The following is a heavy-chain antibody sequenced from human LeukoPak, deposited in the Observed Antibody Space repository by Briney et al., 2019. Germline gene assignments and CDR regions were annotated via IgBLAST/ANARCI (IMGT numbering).Heavy chain of an antibody. CDR1: GYTFTSYG. D-gene: IGHD3-16*02. V-gene: IGHV1-18*01. CDR3: ARSFPYSYYAYIWGSYRPLFDY. J-gene: IGHJ4*02. Sequence: GASVKVSCKASGYTFTSYGISWVRQAPGQGLEWMGWISAYNGNTNYAQKLQGRVTMTTDTSTSTAYMELRSLRSDDTAVYYCARSFPYSYYAYIWGSYRPLFDYWGQGTLVTVSS. CDR2: ISAYNGNT.